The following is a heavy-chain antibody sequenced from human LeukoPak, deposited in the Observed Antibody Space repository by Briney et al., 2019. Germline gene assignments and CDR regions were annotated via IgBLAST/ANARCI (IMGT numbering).Heavy chain of an antibody. D-gene: IGHD2-15*01. J-gene: IGHJ6*03. CDR3: ARCYCSGGSCSLDYYYYYMDV. CDR2: IYYSGSN. CDR1: GGSISSSSYY. Sequence: SETLSLTCTVSGGSISSSSYYWGWIRQPPGKGLEWIGSIYYSGSNYYNPSLKRRVTISVDTAKNQFSLKLSSVTAADTAVYYYARCYCSGGSCSLDYYYYYMDVWGKGTTVTVSS. V-gene: IGHV4-39*01.